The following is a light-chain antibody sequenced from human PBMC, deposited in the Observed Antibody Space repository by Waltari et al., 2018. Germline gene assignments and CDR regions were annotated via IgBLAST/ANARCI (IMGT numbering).Light chain of an antibody. CDR2: GSS. V-gene: IGKV3-15*01. Sequence: EIVMTQSPATLSVSQGERATLSCRASQSISSQLAGYQQKPGQAPRLLIYGSSTRATGIPARFSGSGSGTEFTLTISSLQSEDFAVYFCQQYHESPPITFGPGTKVDIK. CDR3: QQYHESPPIT. CDR1: QSISSQ. J-gene: IGKJ3*01.